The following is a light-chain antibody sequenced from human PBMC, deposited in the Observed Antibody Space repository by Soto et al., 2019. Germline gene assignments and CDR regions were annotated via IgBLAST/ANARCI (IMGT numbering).Light chain of an antibody. CDR3: QQCRGSRT. Sequence: EIVLTQSPGTLSLSPGDRATLSCRASESISSTYLAWYQQRPGQAPRLLIYGASTRATGISDKFSGIGSGTDFTLSISRLEPEDVAVYYCQQCRGSRTFGQGTKVEI. CDR1: ESISSTY. J-gene: IGKJ1*01. V-gene: IGKV3-20*01. CDR2: GAS.